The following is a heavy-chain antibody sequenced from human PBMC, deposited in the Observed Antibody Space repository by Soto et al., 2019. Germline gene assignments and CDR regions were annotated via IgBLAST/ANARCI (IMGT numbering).Heavy chain of an antibody. J-gene: IGHJ4*02. CDR3: ARDTNGLHY. Sequence: SVKVSCKASRCSFNNYPITWVRQAPGQGLEWMGRFIPIPGIANYAQKFRGRVTITADKSTSTVYMELNSLTADDTAVYYCARDTNGLHYWGQGTLVTVS. CDR1: RCSFNNYP. CDR2: FIPIPGIA. D-gene: IGHD2-8*01. V-gene: IGHV1-69*04.